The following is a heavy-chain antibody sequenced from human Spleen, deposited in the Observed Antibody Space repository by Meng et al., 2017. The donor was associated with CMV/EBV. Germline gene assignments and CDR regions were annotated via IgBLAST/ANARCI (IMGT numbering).Heavy chain of an antibody. CDR3: AKENRGYGGNYYFDY. CDR2: ISSSGSTI. CDR1: GFTFSSYE. D-gene: IGHD4-23*01. Sequence: GGSLRLSCAASGFTFSSYEMNWVRQAPGKGLEWVSYISSSGSTIYYADSVKGRFTISRDNAKNSLYLQMNSLRAEDTALYYCAKENRGYGGNYYFDYWGQGTLVNVSS. J-gene: IGHJ4*02. V-gene: IGHV3-48*03.